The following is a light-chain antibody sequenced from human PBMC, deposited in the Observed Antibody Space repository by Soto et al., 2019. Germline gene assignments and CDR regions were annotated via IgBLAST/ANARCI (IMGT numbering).Light chain of an antibody. J-gene: IGKJ1*01. CDR3: QQRSNWPPWT. Sequence: IVFTQSPATLTLSPGARATLSCRASQSVSSYLAWYQQKPGQAPRLLLYDASNRATGIPARFSGSGSGTDFTLTISSLEPEDFAVYYCQQRSNWPPWTFGQGTKVDIK. V-gene: IGKV3-11*01. CDR1: QSVSSY. CDR2: DAS.